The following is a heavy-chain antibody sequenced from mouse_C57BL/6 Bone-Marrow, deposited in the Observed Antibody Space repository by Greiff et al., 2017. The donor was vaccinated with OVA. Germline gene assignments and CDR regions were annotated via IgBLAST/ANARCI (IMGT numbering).Heavy chain of an antibody. V-gene: IGHV1-7*01. Sequence: VQLQQSGAELAKPGASVKLSCKASGYTFTSYWMHWVKQRPGQGLEWIGYINPSSGYTKYNQKFKDKATLTADKSSSTAYMQLSSLTYEDSAVYYCARGTVVEDYAMDYWGQGTSVTVSS. D-gene: IGHD1-1*01. CDR3: ARGTVVEDYAMDY. J-gene: IGHJ4*01. CDR2: INPSSGYT. CDR1: GYTFTSYW.